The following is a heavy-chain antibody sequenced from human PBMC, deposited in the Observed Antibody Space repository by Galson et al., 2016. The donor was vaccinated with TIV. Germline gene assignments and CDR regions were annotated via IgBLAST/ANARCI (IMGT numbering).Heavy chain of an antibody. CDR3: ARGDYPATVTTYYYYGMDV. V-gene: IGHV3-30-3*01. Sequence: SLRLSCAASGFAFSTYAMHWVRQAPGKGLEWVALISYYGSDKYYADSVKGRFTISRHNSKNTLYLQMNNLRAEDTAVYYCARGDYPATVTTYYYYGMDVWGQGTTVTVSS. CDR1: GFAFSTYA. CDR2: ISYYGSDK. D-gene: IGHD4-11*01. J-gene: IGHJ6*02.